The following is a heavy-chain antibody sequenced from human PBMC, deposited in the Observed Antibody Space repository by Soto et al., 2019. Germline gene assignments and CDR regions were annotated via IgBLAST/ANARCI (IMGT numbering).Heavy chain of an antibody. CDR2: ISRSGSA. D-gene: IGHD3-10*01. V-gene: IGHV4-34*01. J-gene: IGHJ4*02. Sequence: PSETLSLTCAVSGGSFSGYYWNWIRQPPGKGLEWLGEISRSGSATYNPSLKGRVTMSVDTSKNQISLNVTSVTAADTAVYYCARSPLMTYYYNSGSRDRGYFDFWGQGTLVTVSS. CDR1: GGSFSGYY. CDR3: ARSPLMTYYYNSGSRDRGYFDF.